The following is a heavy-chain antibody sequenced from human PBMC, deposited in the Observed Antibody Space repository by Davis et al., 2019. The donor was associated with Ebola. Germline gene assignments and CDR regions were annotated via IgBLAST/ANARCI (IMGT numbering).Heavy chain of an antibody. V-gene: IGHV3-7*03. CDR2: IKEDGSQK. Sequence: GESLKISCAASGFTFSNYWMTWVRQAPGEGLEWVAHIKEDGSQKKYVDSVKGRFTISRDNAKNSLYLQMNSLRAEDTAVYYCAREGGVGDYSNYFDYWGQGTLVTVSS. CDR3: AREGGVGDYSNYFDY. D-gene: IGHD4-17*01. J-gene: IGHJ4*02. CDR1: GFTFSNYW.